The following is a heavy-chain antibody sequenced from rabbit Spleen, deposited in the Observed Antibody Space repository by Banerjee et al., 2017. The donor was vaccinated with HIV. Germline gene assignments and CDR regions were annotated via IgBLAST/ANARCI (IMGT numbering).Heavy chain of an antibody. Sequence: QSVEVSGGRLVTPGTSLTLTCTVSGFSLSSSPMSWVRQAPGKGLEWIGGMASPYNTYYANWAKGRFTISKTSTTTVDLKITSPTTEDTATYFCARGVSSVFYGGYYLTVWGPGTLVTV. CDR3: ARGVSSVFYGGYYLTV. D-gene: IGHD3-1*01. J-gene: IGHJ4*02. CDR2: MASPYNT. CDR1: GFSLSSSP. V-gene: IGHV1S69*01.